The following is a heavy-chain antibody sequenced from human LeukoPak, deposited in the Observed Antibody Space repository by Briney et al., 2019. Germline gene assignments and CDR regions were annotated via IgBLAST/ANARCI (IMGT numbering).Heavy chain of an antibody. D-gene: IGHD6-19*01. J-gene: IGHJ4*02. Sequence: GRSLRLSCAASGFTFSSYGMHWVRQAPGKGLEWVAVISYDGSNKYYADSVKGRFTISRDNSKNTLYLQMNSLRAEDTAVYYCAKDRWPHSSGGYYFDYWGQGTLVAVSS. CDR3: AKDRWPHSSGGYYFDY. CDR1: GFTFSSYG. CDR2: ISYDGSNK. V-gene: IGHV3-30*18.